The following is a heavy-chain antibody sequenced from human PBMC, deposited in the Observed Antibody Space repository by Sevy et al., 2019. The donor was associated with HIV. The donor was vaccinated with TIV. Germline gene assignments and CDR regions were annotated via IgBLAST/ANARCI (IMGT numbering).Heavy chain of an antibody. Sequence: GGSLRLSCAASGFDFSIYSMSWVRQAPGKGLEWVSTLSFGCGKINYADSVKGRITISRDNSKSSVYLQMNNMRVEDTAVYYCAREGCTKPHDYWGQGTLVTVSS. D-gene: IGHD2-8*01. V-gene: IGHV3-23*01. CDR1: GFDFSIYS. CDR2: LSFGCGKI. CDR3: AREGCTKPHDY. J-gene: IGHJ4*02.